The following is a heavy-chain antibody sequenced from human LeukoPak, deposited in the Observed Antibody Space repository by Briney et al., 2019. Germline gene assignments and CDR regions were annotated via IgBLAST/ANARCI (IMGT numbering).Heavy chain of an antibody. Sequence: PSETLSLTCTVSGGSISSSNYYWGWIRQPPGKGLEWIGSIYYSGSTYYNPSLKSRVTISVDTSKNQFSLKLSSVTAADTAVYYCASHPVIWPQYPSWGQGTLVTVSS. D-gene: IGHD5-24*01. CDR1: GGSISSSNYY. CDR2: IYYSGST. CDR3: ASHPVIWPQYPS. V-gene: IGHV4-39*01. J-gene: IGHJ5*02.